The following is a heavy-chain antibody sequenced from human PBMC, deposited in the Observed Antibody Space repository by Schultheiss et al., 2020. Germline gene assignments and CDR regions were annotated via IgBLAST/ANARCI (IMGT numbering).Heavy chain of an antibody. CDR1: GFTFKNYA. CDR3: ARVLGDQWLVRGFDY. Sequence: GGSLRLSCAASGFTFKNYAMSWVRQAPGKGLEWVSSIIGSGTGTYYADSVKGRFTISRDNSKNTLYLQMNSLRAEDTAVYYCARVLGDQWLVRGFDYWGQGTLVTVSS. V-gene: IGHV3-23*01. D-gene: IGHD6-19*01. CDR2: IIGSGTGT. J-gene: IGHJ4*02.